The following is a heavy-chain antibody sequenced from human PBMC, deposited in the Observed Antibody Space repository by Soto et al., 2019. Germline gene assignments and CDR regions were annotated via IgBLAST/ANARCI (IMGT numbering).Heavy chain of an antibody. CDR3: AKEYGSSSLSPDFDY. CDR2: ISYDGSNK. D-gene: IGHD6-13*01. J-gene: IGHJ4*02. Sequence: QVQLVESGGGVVQPGRSLRLSCAASGFTFSSYSMHWVRQAPGKGLEWVAVISYDGSNKYYADSVKGRFTISRDNSKNTLYLQMNSLRAEDTAVYYCAKEYGSSSLSPDFDYWGQGTLVTVSS. V-gene: IGHV3-30*18. CDR1: GFTFSSYS.